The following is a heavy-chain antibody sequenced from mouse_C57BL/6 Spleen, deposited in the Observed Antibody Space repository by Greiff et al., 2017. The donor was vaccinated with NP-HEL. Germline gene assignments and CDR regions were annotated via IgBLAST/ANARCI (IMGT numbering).Heavy chain of an antibody. D-gene: IGHD2-12*01. V-gene: IGHV1-69*01. CDR1: GYTFTSYW. CDR2: IDPSDSYT. CDR3: ARSRGRRGYWYFDV. J-gene: IGHJ1*03. Sequence: QVQLKQPGAELVMPGASVKLSCKASGYTFTSYWMHWVKQRPGQGLEWIGEIDPSDSYTNYNQKFKGKSTLTVDKSSSTAYMQLSSLTSEDSAVYYCARSRGRRGYWYFDVWGTGTTVTVSS.